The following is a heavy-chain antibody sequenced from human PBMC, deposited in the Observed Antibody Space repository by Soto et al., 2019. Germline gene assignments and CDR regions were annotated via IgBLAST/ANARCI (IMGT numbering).Heavy chain of an antibody. J-gene: IGHJ6*02. D-gene: IGHD2-2*01. CDR1: GGPFSNYA. CDR2: IIPMFGTA. CDR3: ARVPHCSDSSCYYYYWMDV. Sequence: GASVKVSCKASGGPFSNYAISWVRQAPGHGLEWMGGIIPMFGTANYAEKFQGRGTITADESTSTAYMQLRRLISEDTAVDYCARVPHCSDSSCYYYYWMDVWGQGTTVTVSS. V-gene: IGHV1-69*13.